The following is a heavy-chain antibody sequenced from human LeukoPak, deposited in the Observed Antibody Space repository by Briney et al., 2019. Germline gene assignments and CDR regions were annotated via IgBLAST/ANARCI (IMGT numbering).Heavy chain of an antibody. D-gene: IGHD2-15*01. J-gene: IGHJ4*02. Sequence: GGPLRLPCAASGFTFSGYYMAWIRQTPGKGLEWLSYISEGGRAILYADSVKGRFTISRDNAKNSLYLQMNSLKAEDTAVYYCARITAARGSGGPLGHWGQGTLVTVSS. CDR1: GFTFSGYY. CDR3: ARITAARGSGGPLGH. V-gene: IGHV3-11*01. CDR2: ISEGGRAI.